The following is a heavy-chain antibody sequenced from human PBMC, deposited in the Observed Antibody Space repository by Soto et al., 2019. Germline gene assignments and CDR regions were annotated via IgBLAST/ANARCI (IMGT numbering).Heavy chain of an antibody. D-gene: IGHD3-10*01. V-gene: IGHV4-61*01. Sequence: PSETLSLTCNVYGGSVRSPNHYWSWLRQPPGKGLEWIGNIYYVGSTDYNPSLASRVTILLDMSGNQFSMRLHSVTVADTAVYYCARNASRRGWFDSWGQGTPVTVSS. CDR2: IYYVGST. J-gene: IGHJ5*01. CDR1: GGSVRSPNHY. CDR3: ARNASRRGWFDS.